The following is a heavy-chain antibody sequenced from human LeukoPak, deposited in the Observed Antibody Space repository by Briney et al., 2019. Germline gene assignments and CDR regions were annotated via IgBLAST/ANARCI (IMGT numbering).Heavy chain of an antibody. V-gene: IGHV4-61*02. CDR2: IYTSGST. CDR3: ARDSSGSRVAFDI. J-gene: IGHJ3*02. CDR1: GGSISSGSYY. D-gene: IGHD3-22*01. Sequence: SQTLSLTCTVSGGSISSGSYYWSWIRQPAGKGLEWIGRIYTSGSTNYNPSLKSRVTISVDTSKNQFSLKLSSVTAADTAVYYCARDSSGSRVAFDIWGQGTMVTVSS.